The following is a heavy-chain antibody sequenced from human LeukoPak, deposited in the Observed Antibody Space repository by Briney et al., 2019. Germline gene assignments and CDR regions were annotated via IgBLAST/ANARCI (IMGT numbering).Heavy chain of an antibody. V-gene: IGHV3-23*01. J-gene: IGHJ6*03. CDR2: ISGSGGST. CDR3: AKAPGYYYYMDV. CDR1: GFTFSSYG. Sequence: GGSLRLSCAASGFTFSSYGMSWVRQAPGKGLEWVSAISGSGGSTYYADSVKGRFTISRDNSKDTLYLQMKSLRAEDTAVYYCAKAPGYYYYMDVWGKGTTVTVSS.